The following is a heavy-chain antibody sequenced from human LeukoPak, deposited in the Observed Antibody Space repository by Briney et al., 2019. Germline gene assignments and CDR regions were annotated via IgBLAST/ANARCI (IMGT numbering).Heavy chain of an antibody. J-gene: IGHJ4*02. D-gene: IGHD2-15*01. CDR1: GFTFSSYW. CDR2: IKQDGSDK. V-gene: IGHV3-7*01. CDR3: ARGRSWNIVVVGFDY. Sequence: GGSLRLSCAASGFTFSSYWMSWVRQAPGKGLEWVANIKQDGSDKYYVDSVKGRFTISRNNAKNSLDLQMNSLRAEDTAVYYCARGRSWNIVVVGFDYWGQGTLVTVSS.